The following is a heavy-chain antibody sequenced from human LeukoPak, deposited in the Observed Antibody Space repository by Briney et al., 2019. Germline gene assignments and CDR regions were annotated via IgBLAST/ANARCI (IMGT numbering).Heavy chain of an antibody. D-gene: IGHD6-19*01. CDR3: AKPVAAYYYYFGMDV. CDR1: GFTFSSYA. Sequence: GGSLRLSCAASGFTFSSYAMSWVRQAPRKGLEWVSAISGSGGSTYYADSVKGRFTISRDNSKNTLYLQMNSLRAEDTAVYYCAKPVAAYYYYFGMDVWGQGTTVTVSS. CDR2: ISGSGGST. V-gene: IGHV3-23*01. J-gene: IGHJ6*02.